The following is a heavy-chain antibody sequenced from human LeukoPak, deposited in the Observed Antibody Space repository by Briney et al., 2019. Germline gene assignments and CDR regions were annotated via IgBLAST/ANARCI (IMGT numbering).Heavy chain of an antibody. D-gene: IGHD6-19*01. CDR3: ARDESGAVAGNFDY. J-gene: IGHJ4*02. CDR2: IYYSGST. V-gene: IGHV4-39*07. Sequence: SETLSLTCTVSGGSISSSSYYWGWIRQPPGKGLEWIGSIYYSGSTYYNPSLKSRVTISVDTSKNQFSLKLSSVTAADTVVYYCARDESGAVAGNFDYWGQGTLVTVSS. CDR1: GGSISSSSYY.